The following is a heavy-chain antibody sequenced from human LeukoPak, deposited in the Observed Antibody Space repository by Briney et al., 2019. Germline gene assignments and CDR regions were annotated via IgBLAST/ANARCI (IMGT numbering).Heavy chain of an antibody. CDR1: GGTFSSYA. Sequence: SVKVSCKASGGTFSSYAISWVRQAPGQGLEWMGGIIPIFGTANYAQNFQGRVTMTRDTSTSTVYMELSSLRSEDTAVYYCARSLLLSPRAAFDIWGQGTMVTVSS. V-gene: IGHV1-69*05. D-gene: IGHD2-21*01. J-gene: IGHJ3*02. CDR3: ARSLLLSPRAAFDI. CDR2: IIPIFGTA.